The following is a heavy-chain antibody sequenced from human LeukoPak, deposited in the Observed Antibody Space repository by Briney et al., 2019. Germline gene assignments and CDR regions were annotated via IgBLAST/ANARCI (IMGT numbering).Heavy chain of an antibody. V-gene: IGHV1-18*01. J-gene: IGHJ4*02. Sequence: ASVKVSCKASGGTFSSYAISWVRQAPGQGLERMGWISAYNGNTNYAQKLQGRVTMTTDTSTSTAYMELRSLRSDDTAVYYCARRPSSRYSSSWYDYWGQGTLVTVSS. CDR1: GGTFSSYA. D-gene: IGHD6-13*01. CDR3: ARRPSSRYSSSWYDY. CDR2: ISAYNGNT.